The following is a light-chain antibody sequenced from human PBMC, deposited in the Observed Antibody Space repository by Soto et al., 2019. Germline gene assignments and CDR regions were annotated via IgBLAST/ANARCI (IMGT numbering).Light chain of an antibody. CDR1: HSVSRTY. J-gene: IGKJ5*01. CDR3: QQFDAAVT. Sequence: EIVLTQSPGTLSLSPGERATLSCRASHSVSRTYLAWYQQKPGQAPRLLMYGASDRATGTPGRFSGSGSGTDFTLTISGLEPEDSAGYYCQQFDAAVTFGQGTRLDIK. V-gene: IGKV3-20*01. CDR2: GAS.